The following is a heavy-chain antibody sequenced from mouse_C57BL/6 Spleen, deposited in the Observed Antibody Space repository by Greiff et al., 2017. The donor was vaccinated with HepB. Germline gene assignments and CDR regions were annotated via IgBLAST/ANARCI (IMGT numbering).Heavy chain of an antibody. J-gene: IGHJ4*01. CDR1: GYTFTDYY. Sequence: QVQLQQSGAELVRPGASVKLSCKASGYTFTDYYINWVKQRPGQGLEWIARIYPGSGNTYYNEKFKGKATLTAEKSSSTAYMQLSSLTSEDSAVYFCARRRTTVVATDYAMDYWGQGTSVTVSS. CDR3: ARRRTTVVATDYAMDY. V-gene: IGHV1-76*01. CDR2: IYPGSGNT. D-gene: IGHD1-1*01.